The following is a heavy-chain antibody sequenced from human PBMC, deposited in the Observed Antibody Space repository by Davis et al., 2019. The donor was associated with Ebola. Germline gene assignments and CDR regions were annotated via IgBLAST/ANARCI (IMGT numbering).Heavy chain of an antibody. CDR1: GYSFTSYW. CDR3: ARAIAARFDYYYYGMDV. Sequence: GESLKTSCKGSGYSFTSYWIGWVRQMPGKGLEWMGIIYPGDSDTRYSPYFQGQVTISADKTISTAYLQWSSLKASDTAMYYCARAIAARFDYYYYGMDVWGQGTTVTVSS. D-gene: IGHD6-6*01. CDR2: IYPGDSDT. V-gene: IGHV5-51*01. J-gene: IGHJ6*02.